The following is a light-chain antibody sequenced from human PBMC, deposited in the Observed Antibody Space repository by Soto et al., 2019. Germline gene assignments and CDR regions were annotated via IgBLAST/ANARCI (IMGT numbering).Light chain of an antibody. Sequence: QSALTQPASVSGSPGQSITISCTGNSSDVGGYNYVSWYQHHPGKAPKLMIYEVSNRPSGVSNRFSGSRSDNTASLTISGLQAEDEAHYYCSSYRSSNTQVFGGGTEVTVL. J-gene: IGLJ2*01. CDR3: SSYRSSNTQV. CDR1: SSDVGGYNY. V-gene: IGLV2-14*01. CDR2: EVS.